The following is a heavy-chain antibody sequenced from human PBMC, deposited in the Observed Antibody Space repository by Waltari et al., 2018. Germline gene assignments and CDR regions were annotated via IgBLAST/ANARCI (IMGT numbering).Heavy chain of an antibody. CDR1: GGSISSYY. D-gene: IGHD4-17*01. CDR3: ARVVEGGDDYGDPGHNWFDP. CDR2: IYYSGST. Sequence: QVQLQESGPGLVKPSETLSLTCTVSGGSISSYYWSWIRQPPGKGLEWIGYIYYSGSTNYNPSLQSPVTLSVDTSKNQFSLKLSSVTAADTAVYYCARVVEGGDDYGDPGHNWFDPWGQGTLVTVSS. J-gene: IGHJ5*02. V-gene: IGHV4-59*01.